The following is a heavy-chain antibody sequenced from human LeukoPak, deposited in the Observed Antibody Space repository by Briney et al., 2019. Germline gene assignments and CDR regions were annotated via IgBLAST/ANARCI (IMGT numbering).Heavy chain of an antibody. D-gene: IGHD3-22*01. J-gene: IGHJ6*02. CDR2: IILIFGWG. Sequence: GGSVTVSCKASGGTFSSYAISWVRQAPGQRLDWVGWIILIFGWGNYAQKFQGRVTITADESTSTAYMELSSLRSEDTAVYYCARDRDYYDSSGYLMAVGYYYGMDVWGQGTTVTVSS. CDR1: GGTFSSYA. V-gene: IGHV1-69*13. CDR3: ARDRDYYDSSGYLMAVGYYYGMDV.